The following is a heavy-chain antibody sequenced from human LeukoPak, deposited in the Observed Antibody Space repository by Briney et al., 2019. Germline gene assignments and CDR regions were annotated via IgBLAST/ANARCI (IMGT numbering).Heavy chain of an antibody. V-gene: IGHV1-2*02. CDR1: GYTFTGYY. D-gene: IGHD4-17*01. Sequence: ASVKVSCKASGYTFTGYYMHWVRQAPGQGLEWMGWINPNSGGTNYAQKFQGRVTMTRDTSISTAYMELSRLRSDDTAVYYCARVSAYGDYAGGYYYGMDVWGQGTTVTVSS. CDR3: ARVSAYGDYAGGYYYGMDV. CDR2: INPNSGGT. J-gene: IGHJ6*02.